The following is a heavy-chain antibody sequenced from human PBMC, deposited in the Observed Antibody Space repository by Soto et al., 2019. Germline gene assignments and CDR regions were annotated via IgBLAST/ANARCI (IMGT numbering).Heavy chain of an antibody. CDR3: ARNYGYCSGGSCYRWFDP. CDR1: GGSFSGYY. CDR2: INHSGST. V-gene: IGHV4-34*01. D-gene: IGHD2-15*01. Sequence: ETLSLTCAVYGGSFSGYYWSWIRQPPGKGLEWIGEINHSGSTNYNPSLKSRVTISVDTSKNQFSLKLSSVTAADTAVYYCARNYGYCSGGSCYRWFDPWGQGTLVTVSS. J-gene: IGHJ5*02.